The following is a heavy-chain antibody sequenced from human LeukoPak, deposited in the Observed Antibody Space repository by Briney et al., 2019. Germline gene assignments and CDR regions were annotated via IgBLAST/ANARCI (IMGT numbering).Heavy chain of an antibody. D-gene: IGHD3-9*01. V-gene: IGHV3-23*01. Sequence: PGGSLRLSCAASGFSFGTHGMSWVRQGPGKGLEWVSALDGSGASIYHTDSVKGRFTISRDNSKNTLFLQMNSLRAEDTAIYYCAKDSPILTVWGQGTMVTVSS. CDR1: GFSFGTHG. CDR2: LDGSGASI. J-gene: IGHJ3*01. CDR3: AKDSPILTV.